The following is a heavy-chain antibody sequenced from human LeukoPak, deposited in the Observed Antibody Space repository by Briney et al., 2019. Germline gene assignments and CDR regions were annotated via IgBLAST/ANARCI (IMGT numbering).Heavy chain of an antibody. Sequence: SETLSLTCTVSGGSISSYYWSWIRQPAGKGLEWIGHIYTSGSTNYNPSLKSRVTISLDTSKNQFSLRLSSVTAADTAVYYGARLLIAAPGTTRNDWYFDLWGRGTLVTVSS. CDR2: IYTSGST. J-gene: IGHJ2*01. CDR1: GGSISSYY. V-gene: IGHV4-4*07. D-gene: IGHD6-13*01. CDR3: ARLLIAAPGTTRNDWYFDL.